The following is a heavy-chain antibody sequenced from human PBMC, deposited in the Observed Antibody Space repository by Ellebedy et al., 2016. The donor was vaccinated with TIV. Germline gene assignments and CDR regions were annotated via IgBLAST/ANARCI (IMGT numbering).Heavy chain of an antibody. D-gene: IGHD2-15*01. CDR1: GFTFADYA. J-gene: IGHJ3*02. Sequence: GGSLRLSCAASGFTFADYAMSWVRQVPGKGLKWVSSINWNDGNTSYADSVKGRFTISRDNAKNSLYLQMNSLRAEDTAVYYCARGYCSGGSCYSGAFDIWGQGTMVTVSS. CDR3: ARGYCSGGSCYSGAFDI. V-gene: IGHV3-20*04. CDR2: INWNDGNT.